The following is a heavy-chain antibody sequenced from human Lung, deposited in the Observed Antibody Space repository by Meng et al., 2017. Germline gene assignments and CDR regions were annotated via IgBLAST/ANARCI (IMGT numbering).Heavy chain of an antibody. CDR1: GYTFPDYW. V-gene: IGHV1-2*06. Sequence: QVSRGVSGSCVKKPGASVKVSCKASGYTFPDYWLHWVRRAPGQGLEWMGRINPKSGDTHYAQRFQGRVTMTGDTSISTAYMELSGLRSDDTAMYYCARDEDISAAGKLFGDYWGQGTLVTVSS. CDR2: INPKSGDT. J-gene: IGHJ4*02. D-gene: IGHD6-13*01. CDR3: ARDEDISAAGKLFGDY.